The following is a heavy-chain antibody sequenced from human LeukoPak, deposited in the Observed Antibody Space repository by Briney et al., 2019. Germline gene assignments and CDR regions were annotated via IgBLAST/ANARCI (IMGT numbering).Heavy chain of an antibody. CDR2: IKQDGSEK. J-gene: IGHJ4*02. CDR3: AREFLTYYDFWSGYFDY. Sequence: PGGSLRLSCAASGFTFSSYWMIWVRQAPGKGLEWVANIKQDGSEKYYVDSVKGRFTISRDNAKNSLYLQMHRQSGEDKAVYYCAREFLTYYDFWSGYFDYWGQGTLVTVSS. D-gene: IGHD3-3*01. CDR1: GFTFSSYW. V-gene: IGHV3-7*01.